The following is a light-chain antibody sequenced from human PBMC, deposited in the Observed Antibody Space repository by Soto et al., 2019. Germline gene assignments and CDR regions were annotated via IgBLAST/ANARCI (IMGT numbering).Light chain of an antibody. CDR1: INDIGLYNY. CDR2: VVS. Sequence: QSALAQPASVSGSPGQSITISCTGTINDIGLYNYVSWYQQHPGKAPKLIIYVVSSRPSGISNRFSASKSGNTASLTISGLQAEDEADYYCASYARGSTLVVFGGGTKVTVL. CDR3: ASYARGSTLVV. J-gene: IGLJ2*01. V-gene: IGLV2-14*01.